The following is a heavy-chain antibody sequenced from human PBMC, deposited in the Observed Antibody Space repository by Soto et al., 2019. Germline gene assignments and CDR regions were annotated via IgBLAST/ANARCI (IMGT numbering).Heavy chain of an antibody. J-gene: IGHJ6*02. CDR1: GGSISSGGYY. D-gene: IGHD2-21*01. CDR2: IYYSGST. Sequence: QVQLQESGPGLVKPSQTLSLTCTVSGGSISSGGYYWSWIRPHPGKGLEWIGDIYYSGSTYYNPSLKSRVTISVDTSKNQFSLKLSSVTAADTAVYYCAASCVGCGGFNYYGMDVWGQGTTVTVSS. CDR3: AASCVGCGGFNYYGMDV. V-gene: IGHV4-31*03.